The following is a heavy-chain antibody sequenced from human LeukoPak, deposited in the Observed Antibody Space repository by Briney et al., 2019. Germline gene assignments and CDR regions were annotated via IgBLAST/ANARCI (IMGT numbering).Heavy chain of an antibody. Sequence: GGSLRLSCAASGFTFSSYAMHWVRQAPGKGLEWVAVISYDGSNKYYADSVKGRFTISRDNSKNTLYLQMNSLRAEDTAVYYCASGPAENSSWGQGTLVTVSS. D-gene: IGHD2/OR15-2a*01. V-gene: IGHV3-30-3*01. CDR2: ISYDGSNK. CDR1: GFTFSSYA. J-gene: IGHJ4*02. CDR3: ASGPAENSS.